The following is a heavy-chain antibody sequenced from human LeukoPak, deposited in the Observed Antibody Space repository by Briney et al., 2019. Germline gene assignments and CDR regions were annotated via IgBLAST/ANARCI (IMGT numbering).Heavy chain of an antibody. J-gene: IGHJ3*02. CDR1: GGSISSYY. Sequence: PSETLSLTCTVSGGSISSYYWSWIRQPPGKGLEWIGYIYYSGSANYNPSLKSRVTISVDTSKNQFSLKLSSVTAADTAVYYCARDRDGYNQAFDIWGQGTMVTVSS. D-gene: IGHD5-12*01. CDR3: ARDRDGYNQAFDI. CDR2: IYYSGSA. V-gene: IGHV4-59*01.